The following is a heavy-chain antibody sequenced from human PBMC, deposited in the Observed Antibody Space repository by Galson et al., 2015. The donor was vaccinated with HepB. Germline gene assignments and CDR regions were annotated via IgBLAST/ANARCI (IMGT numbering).Heavy chain of an antibody. J-gene: IGHJ6*02. Sequence: QSGAEVKKPGESLRISCKGSGYSFTSYWISWVRQMPGKGLEWMGRIDPSDSYTNYSPSFQGHVTISADKSISTAYLQWSSLKASDTAMYYCARHGGGCSSTSCYASLYYYYGMDVWGQGTTVTVSS. CDR3: ARHGGGCSSTSCYASLYYYYGMDV. CDR1: GYSFTSYW. CDR2: IDPSDSYT. V-gene: IGHV5-10-1*01. D-gene: IGHD2-2*01.